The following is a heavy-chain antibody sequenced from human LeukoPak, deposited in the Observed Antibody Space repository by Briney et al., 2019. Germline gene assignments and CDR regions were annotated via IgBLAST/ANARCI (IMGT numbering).Heavy chain of an antibody. CDR1: GFAFSDYG. Sequence: PGRSLRLSCAASGFAFSDYGMHWVRQAPGKGLEWVAIIWYDGSYKYYADSVKGRFTVSRDNSKNALYLQMNSLRAEDTAVYYCARDWGSYRYTLYYLDYWGQGTLVTVSS. V-gene: IGHV3-33*01. D-gene: IGHD3-16*02. CDR3: ARDWGSYRYTLYYLDY. CDR2: IWYDGSYK. J-gene: IGHJ4*02.